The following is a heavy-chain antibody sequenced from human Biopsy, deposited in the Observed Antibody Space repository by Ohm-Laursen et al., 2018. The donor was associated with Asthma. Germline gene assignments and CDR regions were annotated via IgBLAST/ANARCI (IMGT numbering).Heavy chain of an antibody. CDR1: GGTFSNFA. Sequence: SVNVSCKAPGGTFSNFAISWVRQAPGQGLEWLGGIMTVFGTTNYAQKFQGRVTITADETTSTAYMEVTSLRSEDTAIYYCVRCQVGYSSGWSLLLKKIYYAGMDVWGQGTAVTVSS. J-gene: IGHJ6*02. D-gene: IGHD6-19*01. CDR2: IMTVFGTT. V-gene: IGHV1-69*13. CDR3: VRCQVGYSSGWSLLLKKIYYAGMDV.